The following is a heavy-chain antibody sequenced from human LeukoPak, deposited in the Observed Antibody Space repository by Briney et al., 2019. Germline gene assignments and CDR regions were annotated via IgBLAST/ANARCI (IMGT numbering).Heavy chain of an antibody. V-gene: IGHV3-33*01. J-gene: IGHJ4*02. Sequence: GRSLRLSCAASGFTFSSYGMHWVRQAPGKGLEWVAVIWYDGSNKYYADSVKGRFTISRDSSKNTLYLQMNSLRAEDTAVYYCARKGDYHDYWGQGTLVTVSS. CDR1: GFTFSSYG. CDR2: IWYDGSNK. CDR3: ARKGDYHDY.